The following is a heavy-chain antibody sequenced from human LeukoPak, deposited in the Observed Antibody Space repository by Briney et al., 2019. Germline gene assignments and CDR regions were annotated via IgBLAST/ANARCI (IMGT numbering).Heavy chain of an antibody. J-gene: IGHJ5*02. D-gene: IGHD3-9*01. Sequence: GASVKVSCKASGYTFTGYYIHWVRQAPGQGLEWMGWINPNSGGTNYAQKFQGRVTMTRDTSISTAYMELSRLRSDDTAVYYCARADYDILTGYYKSGFYNWFDPWGQGTLVTVSS. CDR1: GYTFTGYY. CDR2: INPNSGGT. V-gene: IGHV1-2*02. CDR3: ARADYDILTGYYKSGFYNWFDP.